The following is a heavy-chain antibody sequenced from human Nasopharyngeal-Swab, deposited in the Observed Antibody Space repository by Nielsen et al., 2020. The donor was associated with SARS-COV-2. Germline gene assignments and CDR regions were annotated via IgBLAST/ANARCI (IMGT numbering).Heavy chain of an antibody. CDR3: TSGRDGYKNQIDY. CDR2: IRGKAYGGTT. V-gene: IGHV3-49*02. J-gene: IGHJ4*02. D-gene: IGHD5-24*01. Sequence: WIRQPPGKGLEWVGFIRGKAYGGTTEYAASVKGRFTISRDDSKSIAYLQMNSLKTEDTAVYYCTSGRDGYKNQIDYWGQGTLVTVSS.